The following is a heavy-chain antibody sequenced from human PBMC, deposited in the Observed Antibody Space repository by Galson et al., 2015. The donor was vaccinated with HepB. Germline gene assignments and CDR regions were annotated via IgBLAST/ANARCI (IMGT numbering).Heavy chain of an antibody. Sequence: SVKVSCKASGYTFTTNCISWVRQAPGQGLEWMGWISANSGNTKYAQNLQGRVTLTRDTSTSTAYLELRSLRSDDTAAYYCARDRDYRFDYWGQGTLVTVSS. CDR3: ARDRDYRFDY. CDR1: GYTFTTNC. V-gene: IGHV1-18*04. CDR2: ISANSGNT. D-gene: IGHD4/OR15-4a*01. J-gene: IGHJ4*02.